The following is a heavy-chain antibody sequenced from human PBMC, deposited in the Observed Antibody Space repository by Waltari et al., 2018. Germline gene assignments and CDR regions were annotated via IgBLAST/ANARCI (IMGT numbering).Heavy chain of an antibody. Sequence: EVQLVQSGAEVKKPGESLKISYKGSGYSFTSYWIGWVRQMPGKGLEWMGIIYPGDLDTRYSPAFQGQVTISADKSISTAYLQWSSLKASDTAMYYCARSDPQLERLNWFDTWGQGTLVTVSS. J-gene: IGHJ5*02. CDR1: GYSFTSYW. V-gene: IGHV5-51*03. D-gene: IGHD1-1*01. CDR3: ARSDPQLERLNWFDT. CDR2: IYPGDLDT.